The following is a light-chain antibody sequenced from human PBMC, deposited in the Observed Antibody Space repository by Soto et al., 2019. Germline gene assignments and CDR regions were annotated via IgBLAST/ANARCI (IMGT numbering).Light chain of an antibody. J-gene: IGKJ2*01. Sequence: EIVMTQSPANLSVSPGERATLSCRASQSVSSNLAWYQQKPGQGPRLLIYGASTRATGIPARFSGSGSGTEFTLTISSLQSEVFAVYYCQKYNKWPPYTFGQGTKVEIK. CDR3: QKYNKWPPYT. CDR1: QSVSSN. V-gene: IGKV3-15*01. CDR2: GAS.